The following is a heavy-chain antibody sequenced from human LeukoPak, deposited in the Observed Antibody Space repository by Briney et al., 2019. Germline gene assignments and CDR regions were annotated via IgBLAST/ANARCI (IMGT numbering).Heavy chain of an antibody. V-gene: IGHV3-74*01. CDR1: GFTFSTYW. J-gene: IGHJ4*02. CDR3: ARVFRIPGISSDY. CDR2: ISRDGSST. D-gene: IGHD6-13*01. Sequence: GGSLRLSCAASGFTFSTYWMQWVRQAPGKGLVWVSRISRDGSSTSYADSVKGRFTISRDNARNTLYLQMNSPRAEDTAVYYCARVFRIPGISSDYWGQGTLVTVSS.